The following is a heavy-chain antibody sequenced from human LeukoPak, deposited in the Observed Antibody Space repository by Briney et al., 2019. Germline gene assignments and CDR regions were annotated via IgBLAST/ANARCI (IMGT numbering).Heavy chain of an antibody. CDR1: GGTFSSYA. D-gene: IGHD3-16*01. V-gene: IGHV3-23*01. Sequence: SCKASGGTFSSYAMSWVRQAPGKGLEWVSAISGSGGSTYYADSVKGRFTISRDNSKNTLYLQMNSLRAEDTAVYYCAKPLGGVESAFDYWGQGTLVTVSS. CDR2: ISGSGGST. CDR3: AKPLGGVESAFDY. J-gene: IGHJ4*02.